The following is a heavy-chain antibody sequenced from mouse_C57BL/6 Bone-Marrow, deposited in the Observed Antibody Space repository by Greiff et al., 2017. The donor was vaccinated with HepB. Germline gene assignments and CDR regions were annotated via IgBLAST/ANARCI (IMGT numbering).Heavy chain of an antibody. V-gene: IGHV1-26*01. CDR3: ARYYSNLYYYAMDY. J-gene: IGHJ4*01. CDR1: GYTFTDYY. D-gene: IGHD2-5*01. Sequence: VQLQQSGPELVKPGASVKISCKASGYTFTDYYMNWVKQSHGKSLEWIGDINPNNGGTSYNQKFKGKATLIVDKSSSTAYMELRSLTSEDSAVYYGARYYSNLYYYAMDYWGQGTSVTVSS. CDR2: INPNNGGT.